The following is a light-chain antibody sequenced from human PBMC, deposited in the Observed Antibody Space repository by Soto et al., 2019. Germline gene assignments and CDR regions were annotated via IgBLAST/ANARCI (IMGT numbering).Light chain of an antibody. V-gene: IGKV3-11*01. CDR1: QSVSSY. Sequence: EIVLTQSPATLSLSPGERATLSCRASQSVSSYLAWYQQKPGQAPRLLIYDASNRATGIPARFSGSGSGTDFILAISSLEPEDFAVYYCQQRRNWPTFGGGTKVEIK. CDR3: QQRRNWPT. J-gene: IGKJ4*01. CDR2: DAS.